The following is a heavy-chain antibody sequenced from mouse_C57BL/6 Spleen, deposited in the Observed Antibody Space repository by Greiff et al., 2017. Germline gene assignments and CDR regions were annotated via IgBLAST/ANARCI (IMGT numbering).Heavy chain of an antibody. D-gene: IGHD1-1*01. V-gene: IGHV1-74*01. CDR3: AIKTTVVATGDYAMDY. J-gene: IGHJ4*01. CDR1: GYTFTSYW. CDR2: IHPSDSDT. Sequence: VQLQQPGAELVKPGASVKVSCKASGYTFTSYWMHWVKQRPGQGLEWIGRIHPSDSDTNYNQKFKGKATLTVDKSSSTAYMQLSNLTSENSAVYYCAIKTTVVATGDYAMDYWGQGTSVTVSS.